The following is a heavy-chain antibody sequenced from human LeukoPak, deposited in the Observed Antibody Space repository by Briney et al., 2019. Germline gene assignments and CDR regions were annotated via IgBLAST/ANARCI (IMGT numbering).Heavy chain of an antibody. CDR2: IIPIFGTA. CDR3: ARDHWRVAAAGNGWFDP. Sequence: SVKVSCKASGGTFNSDTINWVRQAPGQGLEWMGGIIPIFGTANYAQKFQGRVTITADESTSTACMELSSLRSEDTAVYYCARDHWRVAAAGNGWFDPWGQGTLVTVSS. V-gene: IGHV1-69*13. CDR1: GGTFNSDT. J-gene: IGHJ5*02. D-gene: IGHD6-13*01.